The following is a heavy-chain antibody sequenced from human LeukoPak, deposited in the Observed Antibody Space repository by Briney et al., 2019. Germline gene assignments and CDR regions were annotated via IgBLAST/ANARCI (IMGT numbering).Heavy chain of an antibody. D-gene: IGHD3-10*02. Sequence: GGSLRLSCAASGFTFSTYWMNWVRQAPGKGLEWVSAISGSGGSTYYADSVKGQFTISRDNSKNTLYLQMNSLRAEDTAVYYCAKSGWGITVSKFDYWGQGTLVTVSS. V-gene: IGHV3-23*01. CDR1: GFTFSTYW. CDR2: ISGSGGST. J-gene: IGHJ4*02. CDR3: AKSGWGITVSKFDY.